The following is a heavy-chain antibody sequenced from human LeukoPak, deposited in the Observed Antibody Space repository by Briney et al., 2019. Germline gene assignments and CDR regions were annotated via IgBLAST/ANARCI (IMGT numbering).Heavy chain of an antibody. D-gene: IGHD3-3*01. CDR2: IYYSGST. CDR3: ARTGQPRYYDFWCAHAGAFDI. J-gene: IGHJ3*02. Sequence: SETLSLTCTVSGGSISSSSYYWGWIRQPAGKGLEWIGSIYYSGSTYYNPSLKSRVTISVDTSKNQFSLKLSSVTAADTAVYYCARTGQPRYYDFWCAHAGAFDIWGQGTMVTVSS. CDR1: GGSISSSSYY. V-gene: IGHV4-39*01.